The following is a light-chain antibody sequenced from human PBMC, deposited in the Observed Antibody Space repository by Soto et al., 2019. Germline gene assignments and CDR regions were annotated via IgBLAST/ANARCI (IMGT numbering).Light chain of an antibody. J-gene: IGKJ3*01. V-gene: IGKV3-15*01. CDR3: QQYNNWPDFT. Sequence: EIVLTQSPATLSVSPGERATLSCRASQSLSSNLAWYQQKPGQAPRLLIYGASTRATGIPARFSGSGSGTEFTLTISSLQSEDFAFYYCQQYNNWPDFTFGPGTKVDIK. CDR2: GAS. CDR1: QSLSSN.